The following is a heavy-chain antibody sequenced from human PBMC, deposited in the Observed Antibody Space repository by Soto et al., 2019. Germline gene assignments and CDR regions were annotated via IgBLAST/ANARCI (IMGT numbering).Heavy chain of an antibody. V-gene: IGHV4-59*08. D-gene: IGHD3-10*01. CDR1: GGSISSYY. J-gene: IGHJ4*02. CDR3: ARRYGGGFDY. CDR2: IYSSGST. Sequence: QVQLLESGRGLVKPSETLSLTCTVSGGSISSYYWSWIRQPPGKGLEWIWYIYSSGSTNYNPSLKSRVTISVDTSKNQFSLKLSSVTAADTAVYYCARRYGGGFDYWGQGTLVTVSS.